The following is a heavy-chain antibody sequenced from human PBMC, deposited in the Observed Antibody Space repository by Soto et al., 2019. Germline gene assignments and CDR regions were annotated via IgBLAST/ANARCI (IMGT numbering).Heavy chain of an antibody. V-gene: IGHV3-23*01. Sequence: GGSLRLSCAASGFTFSSYAMSWVRQAPGKGLEWASAISGSGGSTYYADSVKGRFTISRDNSKNTLYLQMNSLRAEDTAVYYCAKEYYYDSSGPNDYWGQGTLVTVSS. J-gene: IGHJ4*02. CDR2: ISGSGGST. CDR3: AKEYYYDSSGPNDY. D-gene: IGHD3-22*01. CDR1: GFTFSSYA.